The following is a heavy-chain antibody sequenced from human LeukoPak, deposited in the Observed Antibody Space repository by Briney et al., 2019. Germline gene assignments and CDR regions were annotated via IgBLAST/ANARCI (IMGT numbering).Heavy chain of an antibody. V-gene: IGHV4-39*01. D-gene: IGHD4-23*01. J-gene: IGHJ4*02. Sequence: SETLSLTCTVSGVSISNNYYYWAWIRQPPGEGLEMIGYVHFTGSTFYNSSLKSRVTISADTSQNQFTLSLTSVTAADTAVYYCTRADYGGNSAFDYWGQGTLVTVSS. CDR2: VHFTGST. CDR1: GVSISNNYYY. CDR3: TRADYGGNSAFDY.